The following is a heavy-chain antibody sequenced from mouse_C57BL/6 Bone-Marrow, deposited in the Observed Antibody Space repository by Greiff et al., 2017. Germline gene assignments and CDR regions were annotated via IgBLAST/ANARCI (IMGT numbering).Heavy chain of an antibody. CDR2: IDPSDSYT. V-gene: IGHV1-59*01. CDR1: GYTFTSYW. D-gene: IGHD1-1*01. J-gene: IGHJ4*01. Sequence: QVQLKQPGAELVRPGTSVKLSCKASGYTFTSYWMHWVKQRPGQGLEWIGVIDPSDSYTNYNQKFKGKATLTVDTSSSTAYMQLSSLTSEDSAVYYCARESYDYYGVYAMDYWGQGTSVTVSS. CDR3: ARESYDYYGVYAMDY.